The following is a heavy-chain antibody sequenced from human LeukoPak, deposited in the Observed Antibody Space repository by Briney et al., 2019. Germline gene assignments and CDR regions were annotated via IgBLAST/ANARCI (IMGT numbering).Heavy chain of an antibody. J-gene: IGHJ5*02. CDR2: IYYSGNT. V-gene: IGHV4-30-4*01. CDR3: ARERSGENWFDP. Sequence: SQTLSLTCTVSGRSISSGGYYWSWIRQPPGKGLEWIGYIYYSGNTYYNPSLKSRVTISVDTSKNQFSLKLSSVTAADTAVYYCARERSGENWFDPWGQGTLVTVSS. D-gene: IGHD3-10*01. CDR1: GRSISSGGYY.